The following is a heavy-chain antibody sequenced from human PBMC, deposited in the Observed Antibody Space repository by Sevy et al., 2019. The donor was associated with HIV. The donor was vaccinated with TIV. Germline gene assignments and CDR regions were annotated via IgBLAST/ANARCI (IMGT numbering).Heavy chain of an antibody. CDR2: ISSSSSSYI. V-gene: IGHV3-21*01. J-gene: IGHJ6*02. CDR3: ASLLYYDFWSGWLQSYYYGMDV. D-gene: IGHD3-3*01. Sequence: GGSLRLSCAASGFTFSSYSMNWVRQAPGKGLEWVSSISSSSSSYIYYADSVKGRFTISRDNAKNSLYLQMNSLRAEDTAVYYCASLLYYDFWSGWLQSYYYGMDVWGQGTTVTVSS. CDR1: GFTFSSYS.